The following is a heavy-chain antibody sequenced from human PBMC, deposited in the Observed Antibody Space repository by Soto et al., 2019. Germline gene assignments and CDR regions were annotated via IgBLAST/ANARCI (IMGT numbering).Heavy chain of an antibody. Sequence: QVQLVESGGGVVQPGRSLRLSCAASGFTFSSYAMHWVRQAPGKGLEWVADISYDGSNKYYAESVKGRFTISRDNSKNTLYLKMNSLRAEDTAVYYCARELSIVLVPAAELYYYGMDVWGQGTTVTVSS. V-gene: IGHV3-30-3*01. CDR2: ISYDGSNK. J-gene: IGHJ6*02. CDR3: ARELSIVLVPAAELYYYGMDV. D-gene: IGHD2-2*01. CDR1: GFTFSSYA.